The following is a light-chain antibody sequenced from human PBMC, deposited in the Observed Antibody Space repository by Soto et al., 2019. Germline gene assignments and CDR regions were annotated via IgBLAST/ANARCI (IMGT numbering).Light chain of an antibody. V-gene: IGKV1-5*03. CDR1: QSISSW. J-gene: IGKJ1*01. CDR3: QQYNSYSWT. CDR2: KAS. Sequence: DIQMPQSPSTLSASVGDRVTITCRASQSISSWLAWYQQKPGKAPKPLIYKASSLESGVPSRFSGSGSGTEVTLTLSSLQPDDFATYYCQQYNSYSWTCGQGTKVESK.